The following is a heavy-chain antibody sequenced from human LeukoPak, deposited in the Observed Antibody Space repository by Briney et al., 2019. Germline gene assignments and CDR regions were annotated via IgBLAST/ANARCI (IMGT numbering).Heavy chain of an antibody. CDR2: IIPIFGTA. D-gene: IGHD6-19*01. Sequence: SVKVSCKXSGGTFSSYAISWVRQAPGQGLERMGGIIPIFGTANYAQKFQGRVTITTDESTSTAYMELSSLRSEDTAVYYCARAGIAVADRYFDYWGQGTLVTVSS. CDR3: ARAGIAVADRYFDY. V-gene: IGHV1-69*05. J-gene: IGHJ4*02. CDR1: GGTFSSYA.